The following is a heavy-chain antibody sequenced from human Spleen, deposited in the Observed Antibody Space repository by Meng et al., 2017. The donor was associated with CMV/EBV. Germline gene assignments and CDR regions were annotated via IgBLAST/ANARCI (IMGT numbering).Heavy chain of an antibody. CDR2: FYSGGNT. D-gene: IGHD5-18*01. V-gene: IGHV3-66*02. CDR3: ARPFRGYSYGFDY. J-gene: IGHJ4*02. Sequence: SGAASGFTVDRNYMSWVRQAPGKGLEWVSGFYSGGNTYYADSVRGRFTVSRDNSKNTLYLLMNSLRAEDTAVYYCARPFRGYSYGFDYWGQGTLVTVSS. CDR1: GFTVDRNY.